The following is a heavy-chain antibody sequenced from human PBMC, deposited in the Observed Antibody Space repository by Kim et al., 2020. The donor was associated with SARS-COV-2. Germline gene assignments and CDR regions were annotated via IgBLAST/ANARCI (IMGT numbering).Heavy chain of an antibody. V-gene: IGHV5-51*01. CDR3: ARPQSRALWYFDL. J-gene: IGHJ2*01. Sequence: YSPSFQGQVTLSADKSISTAYLQWNSLKASDSAMYYCARPQSRALWYFDLWGRGTLVTVSS.